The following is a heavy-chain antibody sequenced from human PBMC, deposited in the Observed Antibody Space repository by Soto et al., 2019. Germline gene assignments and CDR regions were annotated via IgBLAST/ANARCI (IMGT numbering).Heavy chain of an antibody. CDR3: ARGYDSRAIVYYYGLDV. CDR2: IFHTGTT. CDR1: GGSISSGYH. Sequence: SETLSLTCTVSGGSISSGYHWAWIRQPPGMRLEWVASIFHTGTTYYNPSLTSRVTISRDNSKNTLYLQMNSLRAQDTAVYYCARGYDSRAIVYYYGLDVWGQGTTVTVS. V-gene: IGHV4-38-2*02. D-gene: IGHD3-3*01. J-gene: IGHJ6*02.